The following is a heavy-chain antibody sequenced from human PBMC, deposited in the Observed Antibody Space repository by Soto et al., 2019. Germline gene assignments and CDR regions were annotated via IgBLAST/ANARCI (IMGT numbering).Heavy chain of an antibody. J-gene: IGHJ4*02. CDR3: ARVPDCSGGSCYLDY. Sequence: GGSLRLSCKGSGYNFVSYWIAWVRQMPGKGLDWMAIIYPGDSDTRYSPSFQGQVTISADKSISTAYLQWSSLKASDTAIYYCARVPDCSGGSCYLDYWGQGTLVTVSS. CDR2: IYPGDSDT. V-gene: IGHV5-51*01. D-gene: IGHD2-15*01. CDR1: GYNFVSYW.